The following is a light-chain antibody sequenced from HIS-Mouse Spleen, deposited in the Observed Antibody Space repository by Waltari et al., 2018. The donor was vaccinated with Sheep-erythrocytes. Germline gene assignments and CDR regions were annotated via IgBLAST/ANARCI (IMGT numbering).Light chain of an antibody. CDR3: QQYYSTLLT. CDR1: QSVLYSSNNKNY. V-gene: IGKV4-1*01. CDR2: WAS. Sequence: DIVMTQSPDSLAVSLGERATINCKSSQSVLYSSNNKNYLAWYQQKPGQPPKLLIYWASTGESGVPDRFSGSGSGTDFTLTISSLQAEDVAVYYCQQYYSTLLTFGGGTKVEIK. J-gene: IGKJ4*01.